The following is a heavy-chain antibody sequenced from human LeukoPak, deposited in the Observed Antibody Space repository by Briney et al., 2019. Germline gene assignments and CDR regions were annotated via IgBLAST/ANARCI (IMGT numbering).Heavy chain of an antibody. CDR2: ISSANSYI. CDR3: ARSYY. CDR1: GFTFSGYS. V-gene: IGHV3-21*01. J-gene: IGHJ4*02. Sequence: GGSLRLSCAASGFTFSGYSMKWVRQAPGKGLEWVSSISSANSYIYYGDSVKGRFTISRDNAKNSLYLQMSSLRAEDTAVYYCARSYYWGQGTLVTVSS.